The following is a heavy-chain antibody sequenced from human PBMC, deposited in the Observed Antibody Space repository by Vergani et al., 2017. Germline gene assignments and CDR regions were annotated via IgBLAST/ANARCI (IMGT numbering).Heavy chain of an antibody. Sequence: QLQLQESGPGLVKPSETLSLTCTVSGGSISSSGYYWGWIRQPPGKGLEWIGYIYYSGSTYYNPSLKSRVTISVDTSKNQFSLKLSSVTAADTAVYYCARVGGFWNGEYGMDVWGQGTTVTVSS. CDR1: GGSISSSGYY. CDR2: IYYSGST. D-gene: IGHD3-3*01. V-gene: IGHV4-31*03. J-gene: IGHJ6*02. CDR3: ARVGGFWNGEYGMDV.